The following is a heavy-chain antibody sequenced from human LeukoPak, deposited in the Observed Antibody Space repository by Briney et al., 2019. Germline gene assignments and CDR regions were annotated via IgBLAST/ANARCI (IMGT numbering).Heavy chain of an antibody. CDR3: ARDRSSSFY. CDR2: IKQDGSEK. V-gene: IGHV3-7*05. CDR1: GFTVSSNY. D-gene: IGHD6-6*01. Sequence: GRSLRLSCAASGFTVSSNYMTWVRQAPGKGLEWVANIKQDGSEKYYEDSVKGRFTISRDNADNSLYLQMNSLRADDTAMYYCARDRSSSFYWGQGTLVTVSS. J-gene: IGHJ4*02.